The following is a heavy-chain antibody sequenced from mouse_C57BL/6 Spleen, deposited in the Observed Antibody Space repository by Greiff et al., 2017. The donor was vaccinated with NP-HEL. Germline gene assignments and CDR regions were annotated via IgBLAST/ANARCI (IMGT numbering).Heavy chain of an antibody. V-gene: IGHV1-15*01. CDR2: VDPETGGT. CDR3: THYSYAMDY. D-gene: IGHD2-12*01. J-gene: IGHJ4*01. CDR1: GYTFTDYE. Sequence: QVHVKQSGAELVRPGASVTLSCKASGYTFTDYEMHWVKQTPVHGLEWIGAVDPETGGTAYNQKFKGKAILTADKSSSTAYMELRSLTSEDSAVYYCTHYSYAMDYWGQGTSVTVSS.